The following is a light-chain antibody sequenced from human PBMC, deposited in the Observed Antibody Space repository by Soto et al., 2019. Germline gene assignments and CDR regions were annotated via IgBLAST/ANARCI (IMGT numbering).Light chain of an antibody. CDR2: GHN. CDR1: TSNIGAGYE. CDR3: QSYDNSLSGSGV. J-gene: IGLJ3*02. V-gene: IGLV1-40*01. Sequence: QSVLTQPPSVSGAPGQRVTISCTGSTSNIGAGYEVHWYQQLPGTAPKLLVSGHNIRPSGVPDRFSGFKSGASASLVITGLQGEDEADYYCQSYDNSLSGSGVFGGGTQLTVL.